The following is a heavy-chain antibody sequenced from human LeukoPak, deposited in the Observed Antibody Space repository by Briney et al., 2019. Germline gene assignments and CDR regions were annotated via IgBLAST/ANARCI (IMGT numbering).Heavy chain of an antibody. J-gene: IGHJ6*03. V-gene: IGHV3-15*01. CDR3: TTDHIVVVPAAIYYMDV. CDR2: IKSKTDGGTT. Sequence: PGGSLRLSCAASGFTFSNAWMGWVRQAPGKGLEWVGRIKSKTDGGTTDYAAPVKGRFTISRDDSKNTLYLQMNSLKTEDTAVYYCTTDHIVVVPAAIYYMDVWGKGTTVTVSS. CDR1: GFTFSNAW. D-gene: IGHD2-2*01.